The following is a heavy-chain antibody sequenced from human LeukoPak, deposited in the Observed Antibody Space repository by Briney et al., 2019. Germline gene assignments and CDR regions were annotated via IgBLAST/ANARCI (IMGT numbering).Heavy chain of an antibody. V-gene: IGHV3-48*01. CDR3: ATIRTPSYYYGSGAYDFDY. Sequence: GGSLRLSCAASGFTFSSYSMNWVRQAPGKGLEWVSYISSSSSTICYADSVKGRFTISRDNAKNSLYLQMNSLRAEDTAVYYCATIRTPSYYYGSGAYDFDYWGQGTLVTVSS. J-gene: IGHJ4*02. D-gene: IGHD3-10*01. CDR2: ISSSSSTI. CDR1: GFTFSSYS.